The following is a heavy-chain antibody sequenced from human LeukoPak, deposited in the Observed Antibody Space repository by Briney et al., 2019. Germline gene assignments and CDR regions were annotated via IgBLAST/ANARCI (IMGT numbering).Heavy chain of an antibody. Sequence: GGSLKLSCAASGFTFSGSSMHWVRQASGKGLEWVARIRSKADANASVYAASVKGRFSISRDDSKSTAYLQMNSLKRDDTAVYYCSSTTKLRDDEAVGYWGQGTLVTVSS. CDR3: SSTTKLRDDEAVGY. CDR2: IRSKADANAS. D-gene: IGHD4-17*01. CDR1: GFTFSGSS. J-gene: IGHJ4*02. V-gene: IGHV3-73*01.